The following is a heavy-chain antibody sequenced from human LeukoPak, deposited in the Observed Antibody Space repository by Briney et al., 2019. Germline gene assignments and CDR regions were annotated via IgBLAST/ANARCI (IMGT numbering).Heavy chain of an antibody. CDR1: GFTSIAYA. J-gene: IGHJ6*02. CDR3: ARNQQLGGHSYYYYGMGV. D-gene: IGHD3-16*01. CDR2: ITGGGVTT. Sequence: GGSLRLSCVGSGFTSIAYALTWARQAPGKGLEWVSGITGGGVTTYYADSVKGRFTFSRDNSKNTLYLQMNSLRADDTAIYYCARNQQLGGHSYYYYGMGVWGQGTTVTVSS. V-gene: IGHV3-23*01.